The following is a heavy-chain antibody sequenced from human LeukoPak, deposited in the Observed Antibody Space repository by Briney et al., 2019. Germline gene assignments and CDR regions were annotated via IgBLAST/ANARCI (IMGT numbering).Heavy chain of an antibody. D-gene: IGHD4-11*01. CDR3: ARLQYRNNWFDP. V-gene: IGHV4-59*08. CDR1: GGSISSYY. Sequence: SETLSLPCTVSGGSISSYYWSWLRQPPGKGLEWIGYIYYSGSTNYNPSLKSRVTISVDTSKNQFSLKLSSVTAADTAVYYCARLQYRNNWFDPWGQGTLVTVSS. J-gene: IGHJ5*02. CDR2: IYYSGST.